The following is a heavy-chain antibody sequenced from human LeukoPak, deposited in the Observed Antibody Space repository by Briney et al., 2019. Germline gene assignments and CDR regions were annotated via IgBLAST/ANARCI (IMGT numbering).Heavy chain of an antibody. D-gene: IGHD2-8*02. CDR3: ATYIPGVACTRAAFDI. J-gene: IGHJ3*02. V-gene: IGHV1-24*01. CDR2: FDPEDGET. Sequence: GASVKVSCKVSGYTLTELSMHWVQQAPGKGLEWMGGFDPEDGETIFAQKFQGRVTMTEDTSTDTAYMELSSLRSEDTAVYYCATYIPGVACTRAAFDIWGQGTMVTVSS. CDR1: GYTLTELS.